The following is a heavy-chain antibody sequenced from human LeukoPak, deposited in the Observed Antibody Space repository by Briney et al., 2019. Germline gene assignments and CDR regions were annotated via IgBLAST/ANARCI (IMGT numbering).Heavy chain of an antibody. Sequence: PGGSLRLSCAASGFTFSSYSMNWVRQAPGKGLEWVSSISSSSSYIYYADSVKGRFTISRDNAKNSLYLQMNSLRAEDTAVYYCARDNSDLAAAGTYGYYYYYMDVWGKGTTVTISS. D-gene: IGHD6-13*01. V-gene: IGHV3-21*01. J-gene: IGHJ6*03. CDR1: GFTFSSYS. CDR2: ISSSSSYI. CDR3: ARDNSDLAAAGTYGYYYYYMDV.